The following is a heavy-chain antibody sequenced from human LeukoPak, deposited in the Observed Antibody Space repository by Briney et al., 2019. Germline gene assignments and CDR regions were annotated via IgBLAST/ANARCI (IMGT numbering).Heavy chain of an antibody. V-gene: IGHV3-7*01. CDR2: IKQDGSKK. Sequence: PGGSLRLSCVASGFPFSSYWMTWVRQAPGKGLEWVANIKQDGSKKSYVDSVKGRFTISKDNAKNTVYLQMSNLRVEDTAVYYCVSFYETYWGRGTLVTVSS. CDR1: GFPFSSYW. J-gene: IGHJ4*02. D-gene: IGHD2/OR15-2a*01. CDR3: VSFYETY.